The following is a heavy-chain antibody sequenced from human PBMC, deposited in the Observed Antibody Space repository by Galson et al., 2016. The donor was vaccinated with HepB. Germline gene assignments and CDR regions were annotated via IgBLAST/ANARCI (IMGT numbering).Heavy chain of an antibody. J-gene: IGHJ4*02. V-gene: IGHV3-23*01. CDR1: GFSFYSFA. CDR3: AKVPLGERKVTFGAVRRKKGITFFDH. CDR2: ISDSGGNT. D-gene: IGHD3-16*01. Sequence: SLRLSCAASGFSFYSFAMGWVRQAPGKGLEWVSGISDSGGNTWDADSVKGRFIISRDNSKNTLYLQPNRLRAEDTAVYYCAKVPLGERKVTFGAVRRKKGITFFDHWGQGTLVTVSS.